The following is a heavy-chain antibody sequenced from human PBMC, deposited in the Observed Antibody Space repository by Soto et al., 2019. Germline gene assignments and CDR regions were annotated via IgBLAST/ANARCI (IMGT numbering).Heavy chain of an antibody. J-gene: IGHJ6*02. V-gene: IGHV4-59*01. CDR2: IYYSGST. CDR3: ARDKGGSGSYYNVPYYYYGMDV. D-gene: IGHD3-10*01. CDR1: GGSISSYY. Sequence: SETLSLTCTVSGGSISSYYWSWIRQPPGKGLEWIGYIYYSGSTNYNPSLKSRVTISVDTSKNQFSLKLSSVTAADTAVYYCARDKGGSGSYYNVPYYYYGMDVWGQGTTVTVSS.